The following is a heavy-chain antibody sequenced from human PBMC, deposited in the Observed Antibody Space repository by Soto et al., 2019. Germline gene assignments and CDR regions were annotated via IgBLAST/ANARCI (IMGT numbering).Heavy chain of an antibody. CDR2: FDPEDGET. J-gene: IGHJ4*02. CDR1: GYTLTELS. V-gene: IGHV1-24*01. D-gene: IGHD6-13*01. Sequence: ASVKVSCKVSGYTLTELSMHWVRQAPGKGLEWMGGFDPEDGETIYAQKFQGRVTMTEDTSTDTAYMELSSLRSEDTAVYYCATAAGTRYYFAYWGQGTLVTVSS. CDR3: ATAAGTRYYFAY.